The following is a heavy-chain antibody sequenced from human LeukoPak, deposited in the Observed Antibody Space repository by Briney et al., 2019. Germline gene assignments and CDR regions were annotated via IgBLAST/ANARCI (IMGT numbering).Heavy chain of an antibody. J-gene: IGHJ4*02. CDR1: GGSFSGYY. D-gene: IGHD3-10*01. CDR3: ARGLFGYYGSGSYYY. CDR2: INHSGST. V-gene: IGHV4-34*01. Sequence: SETLSLTCAVYGGSFSGYYWGWIRQPPGKGLEWIGEINHSGSTNYNPSLKSRVTISVDTSKNQFSLKLSSVTAADTAVYYCARGLFGYYGSGSYYYWGQGTLVTVSS.